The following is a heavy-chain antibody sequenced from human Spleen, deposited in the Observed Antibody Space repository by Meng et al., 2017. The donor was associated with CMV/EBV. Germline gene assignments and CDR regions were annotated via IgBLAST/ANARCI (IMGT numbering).Heavy chain of an antibody. D-gene: IGHD2-21*01. J-gene: IGHJ4*02. V-gene: IGHV3-21*01. CDR3: ARACGGDCYLSDY. CDR1: GFTFSTSS. CDR2: ISTSSSYI. Sequence: CAASGFTFSTSSMNWVRQAPGKGLEWVSSISTSSSYIYYSDSVKGRFTISRDNAKNSLYLQMNSLRAEDTAVYYCARACGGDCYLSDYWGQGTLVTVSS.